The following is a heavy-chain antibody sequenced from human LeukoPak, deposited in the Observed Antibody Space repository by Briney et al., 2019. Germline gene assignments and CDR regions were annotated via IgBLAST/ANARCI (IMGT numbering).Heavy chain of an antibody. J-gene: IGHJ3*02. CDR1: GYTFTSYD. CDR2: MNPNSGNT. V-gene: IGHV1-8*01. D-gene: IGHD3-16*01. CDR3: AREPSWGGGNPGSLDI. Sequence: ASVTVSCTASGYTFTSYDINWVRQATGQGLEWMGWMNPNSGNTGYAQKFQGRVTMTRNTSISTAYMELSSLRSEDTAVYYCAREPSWGGGNPGSLDIWGQGTMVTVSS.